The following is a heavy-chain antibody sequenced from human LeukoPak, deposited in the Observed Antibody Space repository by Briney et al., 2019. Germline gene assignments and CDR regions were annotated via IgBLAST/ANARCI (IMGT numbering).Heavy chain of an antibody. D-gene: IGHD3-10*01. J-gene: IGHJ6*02. CDR3: ASRELFGALPYGMDV. Sequence: PSETLSLTCTVSGGSISSSSYYWGWIRQPPGKGLEWIGSIYYSGSTYYNPSLKSRVTISVDTSKNQFSLKLSSVTAADTAVYYCASRELFGALPYGMDVWGQGTTVTVSS. CDR2: IYYSGST. CDR1: GGSISSSSYY. V-gene: IGHV4-39*01.